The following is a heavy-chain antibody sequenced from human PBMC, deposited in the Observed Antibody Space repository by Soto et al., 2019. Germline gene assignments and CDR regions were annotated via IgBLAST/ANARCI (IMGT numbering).Heavy chain of an antibody. CDR1: GFTFSSYA. V-gene: IGHV3-23*01. Sequence: EVQLLESGGGLVQPGGSLRLSCAASGFTFSSYAMSWVRQAPGKGLEWVSAISGSGGSTYYADSVKGRFTISRDNSKNTLYLQMSSLRAEDTAVYYCAKARGRGSSYYYMDVWGKGTTVTVSS. CDR3: AKARGRGSSYYYMDV. J-gene: IGHJ6*03. CDR2: ISGSGGST. D-gene: IGHD3-10*01.